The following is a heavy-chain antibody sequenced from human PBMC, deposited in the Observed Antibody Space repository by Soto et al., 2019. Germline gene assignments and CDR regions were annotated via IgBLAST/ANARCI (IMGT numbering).Heavy chain of an antibody. CDR1: GVTRSDDF. Sequence: GGSLSISCEASGVTRSDDFMNWVGQGPGKGLEWVSTIGRGDDKYYADSVKGRFTRSRDTYKKTQFRQMNSLRGEETALYFCAKDGTTGDQHYYGMEVWGQGT. V-gene: IGHV3-23*01. CDR2: IGRGDDK. D-gene: IGHD2-21*01. J-gene: IGHJ6*02. CDR3: AKDGTTGDQHYYGMEV.